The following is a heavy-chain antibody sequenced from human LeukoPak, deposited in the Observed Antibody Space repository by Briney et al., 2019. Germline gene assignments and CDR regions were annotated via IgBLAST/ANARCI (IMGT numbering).Heavy chain of an antibody. CDR1: GFPFSNYW. Sequence: GGSLRLSCAASGFPFSNYWIHWVRQAPGKGLVWVSRITNDESRTNYADSVNGRFTISRDNAKSTVYLQITGLTAEDTAVYYCARDSYGDANFDSWGQGTLVTVSS. CDR2: ITNDESRT. D-gene: IGHD4-17*01. J-gene: IGHJ4*02. CDR3: ARDSYGDANFDS. V-gene: IGHV3-74*01.